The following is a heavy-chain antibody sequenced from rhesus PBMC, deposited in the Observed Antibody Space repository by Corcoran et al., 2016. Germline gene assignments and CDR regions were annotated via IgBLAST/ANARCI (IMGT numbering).Heavy chain of an antibody. CDR3: ARPGVVITAEYFEF. Sequence: QVQLQESGPAVVKPSETLSLTCPVSGGSISRSNRGGWIRQPPGKGLEWIGGFYGSGGSTDSNPALKSRVTISIDTSKNQFSLKLSSVTAADTAVYYCARPGVVITAEYFEFWGQGALVTVSS. CDR2: FYGSGGST. D-gene: IGHD3-28*01. J-gene: IGHJ1*01. V-gene: IGHV4-93*02. CDR1: GGSISRSNR.